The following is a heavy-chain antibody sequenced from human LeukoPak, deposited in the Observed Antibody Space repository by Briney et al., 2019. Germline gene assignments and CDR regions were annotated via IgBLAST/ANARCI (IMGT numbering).Heavy chain of an antibody. J-gene: IGHJ4*02. Sequence: SQTLSLTCVVSGDSVSSQNGAWNWIRQSPSRGLEWLGRSYYRSKWYNDYAESMEGRMTISQDTSKSQYSLHLNSVTPDDTAVYYCARDFGTTGWHTFDYWGQGTLVTVSS. V-gene: IGHV6-1*01. CDR2: SYYRSKWYN. D-gene: IGHD6-19*01. CDR1: GDSVSSQNGA. CDR3: ARDFGTTGWHTFDY.